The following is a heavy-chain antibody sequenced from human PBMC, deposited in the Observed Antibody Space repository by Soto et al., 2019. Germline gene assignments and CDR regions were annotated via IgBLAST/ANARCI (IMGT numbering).Heavy chain of an antibody. CDR2: IDPSDSYT. J-gene: IGHJ6*02. Sequence: RESLKISCKGSGYSFTSYWISWVRQMPGKGLEWMGRIDPSDSYTNYSPSFQGHVTISADKSISTAYLQWSSLKASDTAMYYCARTAMANYYYYGMDVWGQGTTVTVSS. V-gene: IGHV5-10-1*01. CDR1: GYSFTSYW. CDR3: ARTAMANYYYYGMDV. D-gene: IGHD5-18*01.